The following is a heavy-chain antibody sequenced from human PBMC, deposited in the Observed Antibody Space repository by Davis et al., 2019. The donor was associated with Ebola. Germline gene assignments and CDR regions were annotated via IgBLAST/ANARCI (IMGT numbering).Heavy chain of an antibody. CDR2: IIPIFGTA. Sequence: SVNVSCKPSVATFSSYAIICVRQAPGQGLEWLAGIIPIFGTANYAQKFQGRVTITADESTSKAYMELSSLRSEDTDVYYCGRGKGEYSGYELDYWGQGTLVTGSA. CDR1: VATFSSYA. D-gene: IGHD5-12*01. V-gene: IGHV1-69*13. J-gene: IGHJ4*02. CDR3: GRGKGEYSGYELDY.